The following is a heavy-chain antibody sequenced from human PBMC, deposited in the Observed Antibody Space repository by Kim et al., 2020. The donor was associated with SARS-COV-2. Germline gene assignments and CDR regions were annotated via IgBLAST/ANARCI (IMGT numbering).Heavy chain of an antibody. CDR2: IYSGGST. V-gene: IGHV3-66*01. J-gene: IGHJ6*02. CDR3: ARDFPYSSGWGDLNYYYYGMDV. Sequence: GGSLRLSCAASGFTVSSNYMSWVRQAPGKGLEWVSVIYSGGSTYYADSVKGRFTISRDNSKNTLYLQMNSLRAEDTAVYYCARDFPYSSGWGDLNYYYYGMDVWGQGTTVTVSS. CDR1: GFTVSSNY. D-gene: IGHD6-19*01.